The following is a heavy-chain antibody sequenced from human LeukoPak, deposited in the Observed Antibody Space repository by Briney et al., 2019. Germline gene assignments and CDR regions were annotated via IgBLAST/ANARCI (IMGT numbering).Heavy chain of an antibody. J-gene: IGHJ6*02. CDR1: GSSGYY. CDR2: ISPSDTYT. Sequence: GGSVRLSCAASGSSGYYLQWVRQAPGERLEWVSAISPSDTYTYYADSVKGRFTMSRDNAKKSVFLQVSRLRVEDTAVYYCARAGFFGEYGLDVWGPGTTVIVSS. V-gene: IGHV3-21*01. CDR3: ARAGFFGEYGLDV. D-gene: IGHD3-3*01.